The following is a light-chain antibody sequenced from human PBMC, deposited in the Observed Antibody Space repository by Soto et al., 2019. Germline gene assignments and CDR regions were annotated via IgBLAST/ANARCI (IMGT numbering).Light chain of an antibody. J-gene: IGLJ2*01. CDR3: SSYTSSSTL. CDR2: DVS. V-gene: IGLV2-14*01. CDR1: SSDVGGYNY. Sequence: QSALTQPASVSGSPGQSITISCTGTSSDVGGYNYVSWYQQHPGKAPKLMIYDVSNRPSGVSNRFSGSKSGNTASLTISGLQAEDEADYYCSSYTSSSTLFGGGTKGTVL.